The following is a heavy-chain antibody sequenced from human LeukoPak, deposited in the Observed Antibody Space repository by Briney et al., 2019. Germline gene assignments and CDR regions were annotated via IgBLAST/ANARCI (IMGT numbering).Heavy chain of an antibody. CDR2: IYPGDFDT. D-gene: IGHD3-10*01. Sequence: AAALKISCTGSGSRFTNYWIGWVRQMPGKGPEWMGIIYPGDFDTRYSPSFQGQVTISADKAISTAFLQWSSLRASDTAMYYCARTRGAYGGDGFDYWGQGTLVTVSS. CDR3: ARTRGAYGGDGFDY. CDR1: GSRFTNYW. J-gene: IGHJ4*02. V-gene: IGHV5-51*01.